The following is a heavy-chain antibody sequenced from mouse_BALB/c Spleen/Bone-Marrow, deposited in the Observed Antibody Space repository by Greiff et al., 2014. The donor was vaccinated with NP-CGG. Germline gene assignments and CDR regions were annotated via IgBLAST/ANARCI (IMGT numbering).Heavy chain of an antibody. J-gene: IGHJ3*01. D-gene: IGHD2-3*01. CDR3: SRLGYYGGFAY. CDR1: GFDFSRYW. Sequence: VQLKESGGGLVQPGGSLKLSCAASGFDFSRYWMSWVRQAPGKGLEWIGEINPDSSTINYTPSLKYKFIISRDNAKNTLYLQMSKVRSEDTALYYCSRLGYYGGFAYWGQGTLVTVSA. V-gene: IGHV4-1*02. CDR2: INPDSSTI.